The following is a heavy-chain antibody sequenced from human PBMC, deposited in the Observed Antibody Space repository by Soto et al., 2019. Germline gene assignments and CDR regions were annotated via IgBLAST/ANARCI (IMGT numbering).Heavy chain of an antibody. CDR3: AREGKDRVGTIRPYYFDY. CDR1: GFTFSSCA. D-gene: IGHD5-12*01. CDR2: IWYDGSNK. V-gene: IGHV3-33*01. Sequence: QVQLVESGGGVVQPGRSLRLSCAASGFTFSSCAMHWVRQAPGKGLEWVAVIWYDGSNKYYADSVKGRFTISRDNSKNTLYMPMNSLRAEEMAVYYCAREGKDRVGTIRPYYFDYWGQGTLVTVSS. J-gene: IGHJ4*02.